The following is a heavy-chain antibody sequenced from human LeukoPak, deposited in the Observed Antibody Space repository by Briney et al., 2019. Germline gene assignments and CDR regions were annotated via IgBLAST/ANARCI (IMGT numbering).Heavy chain of an antibody. J-gene: IGHJ4*02. CDR1: GYTFTSYG. D-gene: IGHD3-22*01. CDR2: ISAYNGNT. V-gene: IGHV1-18*01. CDR3: AREDNYGSSGYCLHY. Sequence: ASVKVSCKASGYTFTSYGISWVRQAPGQGLEWMGWISAYNGNTNYAQKLQGRVTMTTDTSTSTAYMELRSLRSEDTAVYYCAREDNYGSSGYCLHYWGQGTLVTVSS.